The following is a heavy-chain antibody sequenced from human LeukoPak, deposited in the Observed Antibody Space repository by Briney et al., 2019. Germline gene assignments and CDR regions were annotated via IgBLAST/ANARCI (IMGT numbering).Heavy chain of an antibody. Sequence: GGSLRLSCAASGFTFSSYSMNWVRQAPGKGLEWVSSISSSSSYIYYADSVKGRFTISRDNAKNSLYLQMSSLRAEDTAVYYCTIYDCGGGSCYSFDYWGQGTLVTVSS. CDR2: ISSSSSYI. D-gene: IGHD2-15*01. J-gene: IGHJ4*02. CDR1: GFTFSSYS. CDR3: TIYDCGGGSCYSFDY. V-gene: IGHV3-21*01.